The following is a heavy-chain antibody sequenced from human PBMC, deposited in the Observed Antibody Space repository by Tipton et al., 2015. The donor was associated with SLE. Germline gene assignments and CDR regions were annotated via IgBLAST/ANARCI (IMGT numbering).Heavy chain of an antibody. V-gene: IGHV1-18*01. D-gene: IGHD5-18*01. CDR3: ARVRVDTAMGVFDF. CDR1: GYTFTTYG. J-gene: IGHJ4*02. CDR2: MSPYNGNT. Sequence: QVQLVQSGVEVKKPGASVRVSCKASGYTFTTYGISWVRQAPGQGLGWMGWMSPYNGNTNYAQKPQGRVTMTSDTSTSTAYMELRSLRSDDTAIYYCARVRVDTAMGVFDFWGQGTLVTVSS.